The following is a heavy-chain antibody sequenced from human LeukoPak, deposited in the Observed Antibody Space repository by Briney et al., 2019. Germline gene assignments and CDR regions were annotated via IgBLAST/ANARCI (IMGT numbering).Heavy chain of an antibody. V-gene: IGHV4-4*02. D-gene: IGHD3-9*01. Sequence: SGTLSLTCAVSGGSISSSNWWSWVRQPPGKGLEWIGEIYHSGSTNYNPSLKSRVTISVDKSKNQFSLKLSSVAAADTAVYYCARAGGGDILTGYLNFDYWGQGTLVTVSS. CDR1: GGSISSSNW. CDR2: IYHSGST. J-gene: IGHJ4*02. CDR3: ARAGGGDILTGYLNFDY.